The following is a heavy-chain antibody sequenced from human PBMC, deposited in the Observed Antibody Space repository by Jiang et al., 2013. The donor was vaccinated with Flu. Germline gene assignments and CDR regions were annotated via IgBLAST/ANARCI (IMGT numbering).Heavy chain of an antibody. D-gene: IGHD3-22*01. V-gene: IGHV4-59*01. CDR3: ASRSHNYYDSSGSNLDAFDI. Sequence: SGPGLVKPSETLSLTCTVSGGSISSYYWSWIRQPPGKGLEWIGYIYYSGSTNYNPSLKSRVTISVDTSKNQFSLKLSSVTAADTAVYYCASRSHNYYDSSGSNLDAFDIWGQGTMVTVSS. J-gene: IGHJ3*02. CDR2: IYYSGST. CDR1: GGSISSYY.